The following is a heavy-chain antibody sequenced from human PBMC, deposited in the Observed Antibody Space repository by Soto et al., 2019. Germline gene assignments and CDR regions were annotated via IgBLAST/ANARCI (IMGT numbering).Heavy chain of an antibody. CDR1: GFTFSAYD. CDR2: IGTQHDT. Sequence: EVQLVESGGGLVQPGGSLRLSCAASGFTFSAYDMHWVRQATGKGLEWVSAIGTQHDTYYPESVKGRFTISRENAKNSFFFQNNSRRAGETAVFFWGRKASYWAGGGGWIDPWGQGTLVTVSS. D-gene: IGHD2-8*02. CDR3: GRKASYWAGGGGWIDP. J-gene: IGHJ5*02. V-gene: IGHV3-13*01.